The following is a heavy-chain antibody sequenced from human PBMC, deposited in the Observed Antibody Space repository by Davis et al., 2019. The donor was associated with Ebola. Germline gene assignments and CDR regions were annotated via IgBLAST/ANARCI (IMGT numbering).Heavy chain of an antibody. CDR1: GITFSRYE. V-gene: IGHV3-48*03. CDR2: ISSSGTPI. D-gene: IGHD3-22*01. J-gene: IGHJ2*01. CDR3: ARAGDSSGYYLGWYFDL. Sequence: GESLKISCAASGITFSRYEMNWVRQTPGKGLEWVSYISSSGTPIYYADSVKGRFTISRDNAKNSLYLQMNSLRAEDTAVYYCARAGDSSGYYLGWYFDLWGRGTLVTVSS.